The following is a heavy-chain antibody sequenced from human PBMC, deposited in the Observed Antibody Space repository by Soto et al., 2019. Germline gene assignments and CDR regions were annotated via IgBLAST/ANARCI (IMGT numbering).Heavy chain of an antibody. CDR3: AKDGTFTIVRGVIISYCGMGV. J-gene: IGHJ6*02. CDR2: ISGSGGST. CDR1: GFTFNRYA. V-gene: IGHV3-23*01. Sequence: PGGSLRLSCAVSGFTFNRYAMSCVRQAPGKGLEWVSAISGSGGSTYYADSVKGRFTISRDNSKNTLYLQMNSLRAEDTAVYYCAKDGTFTIVRGVIISYCGMGVWGQGTTVTVSS. D-gene: IGHD3-10*01.